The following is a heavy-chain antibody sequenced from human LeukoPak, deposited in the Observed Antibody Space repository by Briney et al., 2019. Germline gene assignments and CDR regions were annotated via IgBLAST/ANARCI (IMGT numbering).Heavy chain of an antibody. V-gene: IGHV1-2*02. Sequence: ASVKVSCKASGYTFTDYFMNWVRQAPGQGLEWMGWINPKSGGTVYAQKFQGRVTMTRDTSSSTAYMELSRLRFDDTALYYCARELGNCSGASCYSRYYYYVDVWGKGTAVTISS. J-gene: IGHJ6*03. CDR3: ARELGNCSGASCYSRYYYYVDV. CDR1: GYTFTDYF. D-gene: IGHD2-15*01. CDR2: INPKSGGT.